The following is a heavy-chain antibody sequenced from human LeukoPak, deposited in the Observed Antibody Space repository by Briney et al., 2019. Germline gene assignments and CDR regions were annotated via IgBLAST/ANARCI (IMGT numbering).Heavy chain of an antibody. CDR1: GGSISSYY. J-gene: IGHJ4*02. D-gene: IGHD5-12*01. CDR2: IYYSGST. CDR3: ASLGGYSGYDWGFDY. Sequence: SETLSLTCTVSGGSISSYYWSWIRQPPGKGLEWIGYIYYSGSTNYNPSLKSRVTISVDTSKNQFSLKLSSVTAADTAVYYCASLGGYSGYDWGFDYWGQGTLVTVSS. V-gene: IGHV4-59*01.